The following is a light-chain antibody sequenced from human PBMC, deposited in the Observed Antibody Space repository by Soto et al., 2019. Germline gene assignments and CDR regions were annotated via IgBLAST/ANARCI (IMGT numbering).Light chain of an antibody. CDR2: DVS. CDR1: TMDLGGYNY. V-gene: IGLV2-14*01. Sequence: QSVLTQPASVSGSPDQRTTFSCTGPTMDLGGYNYVSWYQQHPGKAPKLMIYDVSNRPSGVSNRFSGSKSGNTASLTISGLQAEDEADYYCSSYTSSSTLVVFGGGTKLTVL. J-gene: IGLJ2*01. CDR3: SSYTSSSTLVV.